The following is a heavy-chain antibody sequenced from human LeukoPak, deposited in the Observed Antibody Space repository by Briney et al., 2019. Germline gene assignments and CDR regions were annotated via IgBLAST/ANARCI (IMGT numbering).Heavy chain of an antibody. CDR2: IYPGDSDT. Sequence: GQSLTIACKVSGHIFPNHWIRCARQRHGKGLAWIGIIYPGDSDTRYNPSSHGQVTISADKSMTTAYIEWRSLEASDTAMYFCAKSGGSRPLYFDSWGQGTLVTVSS. D-gene: IGHD2-15*01. V-gene: IGHV5-51*01. CDR3: AKSGGSRPLYFDS. J-gene: IGHJ4*02. CDR1: GHIFPNHW.